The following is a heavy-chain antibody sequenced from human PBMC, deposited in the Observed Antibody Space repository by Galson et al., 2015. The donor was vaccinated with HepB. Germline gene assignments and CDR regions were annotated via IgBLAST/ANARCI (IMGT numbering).Heavy chain of an antibody. CDR1: GGSISSYY. V-gene: IGHV4-59*12. CDR2: VYYNGGT. D-gene: IGHD4-11*01. CDR3: ARGRQYDNYGMDV. J-gene: IGHJ6*02. Sequence: SETLSLTCTVSGGSISSYYWSWIRQPPGKGLEWIGFVYYNGGTNYNPSLKSRVTISVDTSKNQFSLKLSSVTAADTAVYYCARGRQYDNYGMDVWGQGTTVTVSS.